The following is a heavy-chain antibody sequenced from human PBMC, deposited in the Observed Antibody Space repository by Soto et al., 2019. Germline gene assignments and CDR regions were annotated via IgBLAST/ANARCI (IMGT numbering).Heavy chain of an antibody. CDR3: ARFITFGGVIASSNWYFDL. J-gene: IGHJ2*01. D-gene: IGHD3-16*01. Sequence: EVQLVESGGGLVKSGGSLRLSCAASGFTFSSYSMNWVRQAPGKGLEWVSSISSSSSYIYYADSVKGRFTISRDNAKNSLYLQMNSLRAEDTAVYYCARFITFGGVIASSNWYFDLWGRGTLVTVSS. CDR1: GFTFSSYS. CDR2: ISSSSSYI. V-gene: IGHV3-21*01.